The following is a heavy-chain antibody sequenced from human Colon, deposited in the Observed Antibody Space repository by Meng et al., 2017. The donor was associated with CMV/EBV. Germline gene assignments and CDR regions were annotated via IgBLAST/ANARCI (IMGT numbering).Heavy chain of an antibody. CDR1: GYTLTEFS. CDR2: IDPEEGET. D-gene: IGHD1-1*01. V-gene: IGHV1-24*01. J-gene: IGHJ4*02. Sequence: QVQLVQSGAEVKKPGASVKVSCKVSGYTLTEFSMHWVRQAPGKGLEWMGGIDPEEGETIYAQTFQGRVIMTEDTYTDTAYMELSSLRSEDTAVYYCATVRPSTWKLEYWGQGTLVTVSS. CDR3: ATVRPSTWKLEY.